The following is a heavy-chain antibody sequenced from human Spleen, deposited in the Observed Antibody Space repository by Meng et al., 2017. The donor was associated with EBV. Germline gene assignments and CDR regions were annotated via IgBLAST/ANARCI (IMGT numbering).Heavy chain of an antibody. Sequence: QVLRVDAGGVVVKPGGSLRLSCVASGFSFSDYYMSWIRQAPGKGLEWVSYISNAGNTIYYADSVKGRFTVSRDNAKNSLYLQMNSLRAEDTAVYYCARTGYDYLTNIQGVWGQGTLVTVSS. D-gene: IGHD5-12*01. V-gene: IGHV3-11*01. CDR2: ISNAGNTI. J-gene: IGHJ4*02. CDR1: GFSFSDYY. CDR3: ARTGYDYLTNIQGV.